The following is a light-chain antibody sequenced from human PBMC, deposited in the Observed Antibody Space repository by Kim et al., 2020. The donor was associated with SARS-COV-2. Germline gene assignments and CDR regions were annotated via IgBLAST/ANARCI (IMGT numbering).Light chain of an antibody. CDR2: AAS. Sequence: TGDKVTITCRASQGISSYLAWYQQKPGKAPKLLIYAASTLQSVVPSRFSGSGSGTDFTLTISCLQSEDFATYYCQQYYSYPRSFTFGPGTKVDIK. CDR3: QQYYSYPRSFT. V-gene: IGKV1-8*01. CDR1: QGISSY. J-gene: IGKJ3*01.